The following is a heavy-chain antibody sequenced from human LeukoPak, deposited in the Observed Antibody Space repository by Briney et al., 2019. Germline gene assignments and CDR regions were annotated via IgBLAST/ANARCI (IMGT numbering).Heavy chain of an antibody. Sequence: SETLSLTCTVSGGCISSYYWSWIRQPPGKGLEWIGYIYYSGSTTYNSSLKSRVTISVDTSKNQFSLKLSSVTAADTAVYYCARGAMGSSPHYWGQGTLVTVSS. CDR1: GGCISSYY. V-gene: IGHV4-59*01. D-gene: IGHD2-2*01. CDR3: ARGAMGSSPHY. J-gene: IGHJ4*02. CDR2: IYYSGST.